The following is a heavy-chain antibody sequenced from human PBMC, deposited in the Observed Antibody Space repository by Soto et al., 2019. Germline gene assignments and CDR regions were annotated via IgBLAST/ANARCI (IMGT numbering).Heavy chain of an antibody. CDR1: GYTFTNYG. Sequence: QVQLVQSGAEVKEPGASVKVSCKASGYTFTNYGVSWVRQAPGQGLEWMGWIGGYKGNTSYVQKLQGRVTLTTDTSTSTAYKELRSMRCDDTAVYYCAPRTLETGMPSGYWGQGTLVTVSS. V-gene: IGHV1-18*01. CDR2: IGGYKGNT. D-gene: IGHD2-2*01. J-gene: IGHJ4*02. CDR3: APRTLETGMPSGY.